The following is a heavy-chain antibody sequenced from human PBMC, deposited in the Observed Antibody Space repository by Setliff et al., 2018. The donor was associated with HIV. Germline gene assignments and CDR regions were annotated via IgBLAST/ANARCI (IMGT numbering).Heavy chain of an antibody. V-gene: IGHV4-39*01. Sequence: LSLTCSVSGGSISSGTYYWGWIRQPPGKGLEWIGDIFYTGSTYYNPSLKSRVAISIDTSENRFSLRLNSVTAADTGVYYCARRGRDGVLIVFATGFDPWGQGTLVTVSS. J-gene: IGHJ5*02. CDR1: GGSISSGTYY. CDR3: ARRGRDGVLIVFATGFDP. D-gene: IGHD2-8*01. CDR2: IFYTGST.